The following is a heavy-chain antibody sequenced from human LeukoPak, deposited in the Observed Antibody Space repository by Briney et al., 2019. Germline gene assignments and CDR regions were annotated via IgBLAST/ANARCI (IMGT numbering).Heavy chain of an antibody. V-gene: IGHV4-4*02. J-gene: IGHJ4*02. D-gene: IGHD2-21*02. Sequence: PSGTLSLTCAVSGVSISSGNWWSWVRQPPGKGLEWIGEIYHSGSTNYNPSLQSRVTISVDRSKNQFSLKLTSVTAADTAVYYCARGGREDCGGDCYSYTYFDYWGQGTLVTVSS. CDR3: ARGGREDCGGDCYSYTYFDY. CDR1: GVSISSGNW. CDR2: IYHSGST.